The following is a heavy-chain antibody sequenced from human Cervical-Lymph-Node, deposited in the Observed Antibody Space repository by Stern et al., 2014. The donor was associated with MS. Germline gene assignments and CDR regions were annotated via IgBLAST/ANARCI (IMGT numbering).Heavy chain of an antibody. V-gene: IGHV1-18*01. CDR1: GYIFSAYD. CDR2: ISPHNGHT. J-gene: IGHJ6*02. CDR3: ATRGYRGLDGSYYYLGIDV. Sequence: QVQLGQSGVEVKKPGASVKVSCEASGYIFSAYDINWVRQAPGQGLEWMGWISPHNGHTNSAQTFWGRVTMTADTSSSTAYMELRRLRSDDTAVYYCATRGYRGLDGSYYYLGIDVWGQGTTVSVSS. D-gene: IGHD3-22*01.